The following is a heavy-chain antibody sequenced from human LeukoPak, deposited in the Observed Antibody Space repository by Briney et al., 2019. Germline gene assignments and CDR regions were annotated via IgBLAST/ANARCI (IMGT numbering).Heavy chain of an antibody. CDR1: GFTFSSYW. CDR3: ARDVDLPPRVAFDI. J-gene: IGHJ3*02. Sequence: PGGSLRLSCAASGFTFSSYWMSWVRQAPGKGLEWVANIKQDGSEKYYVDSVKGRFTISRDNAKNSLYLQMNSLRAEDTAVYYCARDVDLPPRVAFDIWGQGTMVTVSS. V-gene: IGHV3-7*01. CDR2: IKQDGSEK. D-gene: IGHD2-15*01.